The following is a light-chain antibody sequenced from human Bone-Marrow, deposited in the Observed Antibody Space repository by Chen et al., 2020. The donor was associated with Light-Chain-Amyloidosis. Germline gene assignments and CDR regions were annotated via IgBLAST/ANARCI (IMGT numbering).Light chain of an antibody. Sequence: DIQMTQSPSSLSASVGDSVTITCRASQSISSYLNWYQQKPGKAPQLLIYAASSLQSGVPSRFSGSGSGTDFTLTISSLQPEDFATYYCQQSYSTLTFGPGTKVDIK. CDR2: AAS. V-gene: IGKV1-39*01. J-gene: IGKJ3*01. CDR3: QQSYSTLT. CDR1: QSISSY.